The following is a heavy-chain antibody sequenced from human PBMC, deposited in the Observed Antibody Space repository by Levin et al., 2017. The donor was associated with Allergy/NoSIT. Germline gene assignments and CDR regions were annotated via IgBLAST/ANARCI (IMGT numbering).Heavy chain of an antibody. D-gene: IGHD2-2*01. CDR3: ARGDRDPRVVPAAIHPGAAFDI. J-gene: IGHJ3*02. CDR1: GFTFSSYD. Sequence: GESLKISCAASGFTFSSYDMHWVRQATGKGLEWVSAIGTAGDTYYPGSVKGRFTISRENAKNSLYLQMNSLRAGDTAVYYCARGDRDPRVVPAAIHPGAAFDIWGQGTMVTVSS. V-gene: IGHV3-13*04. CDR2: IGTAGDT.